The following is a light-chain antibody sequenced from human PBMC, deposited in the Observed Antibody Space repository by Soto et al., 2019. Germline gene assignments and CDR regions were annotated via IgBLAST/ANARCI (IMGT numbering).Light chain of an antibody. Sequence: QSVLTQPPSVSAAPGQKVTISCSGSSSNIGNNYVSWYQQLPGTAPKLLIYDNNKRPSGIPDRFSGSKSGTSATLGITGLQTGDEADYYCGTWDSSLSAHVVFGGGIKLTVL. V-gene: IGLV1-51*01. CDR3: GTWDSSLSAHVV. J-gene: IGLJ2*01. CDR2: DNN. CDR1: SSNIGNNY.